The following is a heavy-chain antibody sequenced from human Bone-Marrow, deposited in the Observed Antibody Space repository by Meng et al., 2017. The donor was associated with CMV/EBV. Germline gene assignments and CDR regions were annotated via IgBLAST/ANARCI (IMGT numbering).Heavy chain of an antibody. CDR2: ISSSSSYI. J-gene: IGHJ4*02. CDR1: GFTFSSYS. V-gene: IGHV3-21*04. D-gene: IGHD2-2*01. Sequence: LSLTCAASGFTFSSYSMNWVRQAPGKGLEWVSSISSSSSYIYYADSVKGRFTISRDNAKNSLYLQMNSLRAEDTAVYYCAKARSTSTYYFDYWGQGTLVTVLL. CDR3: AKARSTSTYYFDY.